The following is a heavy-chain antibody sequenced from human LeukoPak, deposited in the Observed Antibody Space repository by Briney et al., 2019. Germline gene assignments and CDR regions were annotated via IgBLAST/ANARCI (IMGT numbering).Heavy chain of an antibody. D-gene: IGHD6-19*01. CDR2: IRSKAYGGTT. Sequence: GGSLRLSCTASGFTFGDYAMSWVRQAPGKGLEWVGFIRSKAYGGTTEYAASVKGRFTISRDDSKSIAYLQMNSLRAEDTAVYYCAKDSASGWYGVYWGQGTLVTVSS. CDR3: AKDSASGWYGVY. V-gene: IGHV3-49*04. J-gene: IGHJ4*02. CDR1: GFTFGDYA.